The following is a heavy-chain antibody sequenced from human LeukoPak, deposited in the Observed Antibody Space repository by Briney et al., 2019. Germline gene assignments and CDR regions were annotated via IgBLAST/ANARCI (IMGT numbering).Heavy chain of an antibody. V-gene: IGHV3-21*01. CDR1: GFAFSSYS. CDR2: ISSSSSYI. J-gene: IGHJ4*02. CDR3: ARGGFSSGWYWVDY. D-gene: IGHD6-19*01. Sequence: GGSLRLSCAASGFAFSSYSMTWVRQAPGKGLEWVSSISSSSSYIYYADSVKGRFTISRDNAKNSLYLQMNSLRAEDTAVYYCARGGFSSGWYWVDYWGQGTLVTVSS.